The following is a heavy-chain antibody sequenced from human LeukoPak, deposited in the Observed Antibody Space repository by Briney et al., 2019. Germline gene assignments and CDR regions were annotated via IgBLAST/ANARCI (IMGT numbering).Heavy chain of an antibody. CDR1: GFTFSSYA. D-gene: IGHD6-19*01. Sequence: GGSLRLSCAASGFTFSSYAMIWVRPAPGKGLEWVSAISGSGGSTYHADSVKGRFTISRDNSKNTLYLQMNRLRAEDTAVYYCAKVTDRSGWYWFDPWGQGTLVTVSS. V-gene: IGHV3-23*01. CDR3: AKVTDRSGWYWFDP. J-gene: IGHJ5*02. CDR2: ISGSGGST.